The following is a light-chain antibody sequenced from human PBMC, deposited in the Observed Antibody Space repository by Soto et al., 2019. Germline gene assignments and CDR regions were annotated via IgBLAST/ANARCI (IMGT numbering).Light chain of an antibody. J-gene: IGLJ1*01. V-gene: IGLV2-14*01. Sequence: QPASVSGSLGQSITISCSGTSSDVGAYNYVSWYQQYPGKAPKLMIYHVTDRPSGVSNRFSGSKSGNTASLTISGLQAEDEADYYCCSYTTSNTFVFGTGTKLTVL. CDR3: CSYTTSNTFV. CDR1: SSDVGAYNY. CDR2: HVT.